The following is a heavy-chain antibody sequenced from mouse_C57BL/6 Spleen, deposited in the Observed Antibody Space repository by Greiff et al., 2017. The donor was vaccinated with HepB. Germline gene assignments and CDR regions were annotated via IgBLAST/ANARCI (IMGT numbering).Heavy chain of an antibody. CDR2: INPNNGGT. CDR1: GYTFTDYY. Sequence: EVQLQQSGPELVKPGASVKISCKASGYTFTDYYMNWVKQSHGKSLEWIGDINPNNGGTSYNQKFKGKATLTVDKSSSTAYMELRSLTSEDSAVYYCARRIWPGYFDYWGQGTTLTVSS. J-gene: IGHJ2*01. CDR3: ARRIWPGYFDY. V-gene: IGHV1-26*01.